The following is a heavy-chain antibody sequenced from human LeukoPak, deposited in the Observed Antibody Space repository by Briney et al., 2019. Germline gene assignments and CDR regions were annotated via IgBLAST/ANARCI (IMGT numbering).Heavy chain of an antibody. CDR2: IYDSGTT. D-gene: IGHD6-19*01. CDR1: GFTVSSNY. J-gene: IGHJ4*02. CDR3: AGRRSSGWYAY. Sequence: GGSLRLSCATSGFTVSSNYMSWVRQAPGKGLEWVSVIYDSGTTYYADSVKGRFLIFRDTSRNTVDLQMNSLRVEDTAVYYCAGRRSSGWYAYWGQGTLVTVSS. V-gene: IGHV3-53*01.